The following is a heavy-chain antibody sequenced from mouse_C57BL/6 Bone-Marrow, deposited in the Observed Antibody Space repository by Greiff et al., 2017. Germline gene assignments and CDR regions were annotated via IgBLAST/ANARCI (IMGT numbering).Heavy chain of an antibody. CDR1: GFNIKDDY. V-gene: IGHV14-4*01. CDR3: TTVRYYGPWL. Sequence: EVQLQQSGAELVRPGASVKLSCTASGFNIKDDYMHWVKQRPEQGLEWIGWIDPENGDTEYASKFQGKATITADTSSNTAYLELSSLTSEDTAVYYCTTVRYYGPWLWGQGTTLTVSS. CDR2: IDPENGDT. J-gene: IGHJ2*01. D-gene: IGHD1-1*01.